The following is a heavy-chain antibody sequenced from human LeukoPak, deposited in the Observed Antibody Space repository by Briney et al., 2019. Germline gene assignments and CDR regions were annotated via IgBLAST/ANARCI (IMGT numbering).Heavy chain of an antibody. CDR3: ARGIQLYYFDY. J-gene: IGHJ4*02. CDR1: GFTFSSYA. Sequence: PGRSLRLSCAASGFTFSSYAMHWVRQAPGKGLEWVAVISYDGSNKYYADSVKGRFTISRDNSKNTLYLQMNSLRAEDTAVCYCARGIQLYYFDYWGQGTLVTVSS. D-gene: IGHD1-1*01. CDR2: ISYDGSNK. V-gene: IGHV3-30-3*01.